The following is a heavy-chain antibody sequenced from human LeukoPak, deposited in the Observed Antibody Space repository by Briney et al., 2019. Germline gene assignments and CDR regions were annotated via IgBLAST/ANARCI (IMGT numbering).Heavy chain of an antibody. CDR2: IYYSGST. CDR1: GGSISSSSYY. CDR3: AREPKTPSYGMDV. Sequence: SETLSLTCTVSGGSISSSSYYWGWIRQPPGKGLEWIGSIYYSGSTYYNPSLKSRVTISVDTSKNQFSLKLSSVTAADTAVYYCAREPKTPSYGMDVWGQGTTVTVSS. V-gene: IGHV4-39*07. J-gene: IGHJ6*02.